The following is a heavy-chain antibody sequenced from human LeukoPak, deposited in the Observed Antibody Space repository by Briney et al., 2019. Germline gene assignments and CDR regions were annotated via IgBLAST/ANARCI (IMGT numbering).Heavy chain of an antibody. CDR1: GFTFSSQA. V-gene: IGHV3-23*01. D-gene: IGHD4-23*01. J-gene: IGHJ4*02. Sequence: GGSLRLSWAASGFTFSSQAMSWVRQAPGKGLEWVSIISGSGGSTHYADSVKGRFDISRDNSKNTLILQMNSLRAEDTAVYYCVKRRATTVGGFDYWGQGTLVTVSS. CDR2: ISGSGGST. CDR3: VKRRATTVGGFDY.